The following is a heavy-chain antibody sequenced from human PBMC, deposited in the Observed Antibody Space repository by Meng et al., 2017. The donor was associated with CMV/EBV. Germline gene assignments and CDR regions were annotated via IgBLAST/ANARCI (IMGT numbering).Heavy chain of an antibody. CDR1: GFTFSSYS. V-gene: IGHV3-21*01. Sequence: LTCAASGFTFSSYSMNWVRQAPGKGLEWVSSISSSSSYIYYADSVKGRFTISRDNAKNSLYLQMNSLRAEDTAVYYCARVSGRGYCSGGSCYNPDWGQGTTVTVSS. CDR3: ARVSGRGYCSGGSCYNPD. J-gene: IGHJ6*02. D-gene: IGHD2-15*01. CDR2: ISSSSSYI.